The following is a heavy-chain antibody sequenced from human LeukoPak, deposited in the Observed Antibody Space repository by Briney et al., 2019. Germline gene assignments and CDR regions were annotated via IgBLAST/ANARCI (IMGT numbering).Heavy chain of an antibody. D-gene: IGHD2-15*01. Sequence: SETLSLTCAVYGGSFSGYYWSWIRQPPGKGLEWIGEINHSGSTNYNPSLKSRVTISVDTSKNQFSLKLSSVTAADTAVYYCARGIGYDPTGYWGQGTLVTVSS. CDR1: GGSFSGYY. V-gene: IGHV4-34*01. J-gene: IGHJ4*02. CDR3: ARGIGYDPTGY. CDR2: INHSGST.